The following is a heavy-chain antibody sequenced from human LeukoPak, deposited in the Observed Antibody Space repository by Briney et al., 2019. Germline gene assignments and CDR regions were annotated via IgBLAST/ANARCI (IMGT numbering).Heavy chain of an antibody. CDR1: GGTFSSYA. V-gene: IGHV1-69*05. CDR2: IMPIFGTA. J-gene: IGHJ4*02. Sequence: SVKVSCKASGGTFSSYAISWVRQAPGQGLEWMGRIMPIFGTANYAQKFQGRVTSTTDESTSTAYMELSSLRSEDTAVYYCAVYAAMVEDWGEGTLVTVSS. CDR3: AVYAAMVED. D-gene: IGHD5-18*01.